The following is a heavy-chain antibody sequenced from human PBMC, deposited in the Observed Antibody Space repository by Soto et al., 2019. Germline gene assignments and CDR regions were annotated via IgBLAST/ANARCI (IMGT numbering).Heavy chain of an antibody. Sequence: GGSLRLSCLTSGFTFSSSAMTWVRQAPGKGLDWVSAITESGDGTFYADSVKGRFTISRDNSKNTLFLQMNSLTIEDTALYYCATSIGALNEYWGQGILVTVSS. V-gene: IGHV3-23*01. CDR3: ATSIGALNEY. D-gene: IGHD3-16*01. J-gene: IGHJ4*02. CDR2: ITESGDGT. CDR1: GFTFSSSA.